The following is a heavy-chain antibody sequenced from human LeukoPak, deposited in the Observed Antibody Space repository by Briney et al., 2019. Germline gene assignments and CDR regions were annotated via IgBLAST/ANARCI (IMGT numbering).Heavy chain of an antibody. CDR1: GFTFSNAW. D-gene: IGHD5-18*01. V-gene: IGHV3-15*01. CDR3: TTDTAMIRLSWFDP. CDR2: IKSKTDGGTT. J-gene: IGHJ5*02. Sequence: PGGSLRLSCAASGFTFSNAWMSWVRQAPGKGLEWVGRIKSKTDGGTTDYAAPVKGRFTISRDDSKNTLYLQMNSLKTEDTAVYYCTTDTAMIRLSWFDPWGQGTLVTVSS.